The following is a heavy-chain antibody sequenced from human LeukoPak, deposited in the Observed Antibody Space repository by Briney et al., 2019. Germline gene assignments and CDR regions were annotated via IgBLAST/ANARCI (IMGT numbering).Heavy chain of an antibody. D-gene: IGHD6-6*01. CDR1: GYTFTGYY. V-gene: IGHV1-2*04. Sequence: GASVKVSCKASGYTFTGYYMHWVRQAPGQGLEWMGWINPNSGGTNYAQKFQGWVTMTRDTSISTAYMELSRLRSDDTAVYYCARQSLAARPGSYYYGMDVWGQGTTVTVSS. CDR2: INPNSGGT. CDR3: ARQSLAARPGSYYYGMDV. J-gene: IGHJ6*02.